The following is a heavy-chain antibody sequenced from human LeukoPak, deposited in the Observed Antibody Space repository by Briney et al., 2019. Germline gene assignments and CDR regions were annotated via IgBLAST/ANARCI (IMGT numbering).Heavy chain of an antibody. J-gene: IGHJ4*02. CDR2: INPNSGGT. CDR1: GYTFTGYY. D-gene: IGHD6-13*01. V-gene: IGHV1-2*02. Sequence: ASVKVSCKASGYTFTGYYMHWVRQAPGQGLEWVGWINPNSGGTNYAQKFQRRVTMTRDKSISTAYMELSRLRSDDTDVYYCASIAAAESDYWGQGTLVTVSS. CDR3: ASIAAAESDY.